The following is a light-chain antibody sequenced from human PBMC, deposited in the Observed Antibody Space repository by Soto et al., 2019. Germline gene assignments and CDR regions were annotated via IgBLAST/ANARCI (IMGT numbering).Light chain of an antibody. CDR1: QSISTY. V-gene: IGKV1-39*01. J-gene: IGKJ5*01. CDR3: QQSYSTPRIN. CDR2: DAS. Sequence: DIQMTQSPSSLSASVGDRVTITFRGSQSISTYLNWYQQKPGKAPKVLIYDASRLQSGVPSRFSGSGSGTDFTLTISSLQPEDFATYYCQQSYSTPRINCGKGTQLEIK.